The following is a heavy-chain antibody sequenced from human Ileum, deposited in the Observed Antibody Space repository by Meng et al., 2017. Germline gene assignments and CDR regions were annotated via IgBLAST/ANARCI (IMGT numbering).Heavy chain of an antibody. D-gene: IGHD3-22*01. J-gene: IGHJ4*02. CDR3: ARRPRYDGSAYYPAFEY. CDR2: IHHGGST. CDR1: GGSISTNHL. Sequence: QARSQGPGPGLVNPPGTLSLTCAVSGGSISTNHLGSWVRQPPGKGLEWIGEIHHGGSTNYNPSLKSRVVISIDNSKSQFSLELTSVTAADTAVYYCARRPRYDGSAYYPAFEYWGQGTLVTVSS. V-gene: IGHV4-4*03.